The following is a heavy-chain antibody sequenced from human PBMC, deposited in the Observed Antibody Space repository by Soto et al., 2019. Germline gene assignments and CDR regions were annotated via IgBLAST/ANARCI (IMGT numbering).Heavy chain of an antibody. CDR3: ARARGVVPAAAHYYYYGMDV. V-gene: IGHV1-69*13. CDR2: IIPIFGTA. D-gene: IGHD2-2*01. J-gene: IGHJ6*02. Sequence: ASVKVSCKSSGGTFSSYSISWGRQAPGRGLEWMGGIIPIFGTANYAQKFQGRVTITADESTSTAYMELSSLRSEDTAVYYCARARGVVPAAAHYYYYGMDVWGQGTTVTVSS. CDR1: GGTFSSYS.